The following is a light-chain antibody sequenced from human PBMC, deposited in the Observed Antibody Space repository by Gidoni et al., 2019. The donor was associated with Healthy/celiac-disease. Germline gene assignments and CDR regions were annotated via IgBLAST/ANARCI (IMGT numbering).Light chain of an antibody. V-gene: IGKV3-15*01. CDR1: QSVSSN. J-gene: IGKJ4*01. Sequence: EIVMTQSPATLSVSPGERATLSCRASQSVSSNLAGYQQKPGQAPRLLIYGASTRATGIPARFSGSGSGTEFTLTISSLQSVDFAVYYCQQYNNWPPGFGGGTKVEIK. CDR3: QQYNNWPPG. CDR2: GAS.